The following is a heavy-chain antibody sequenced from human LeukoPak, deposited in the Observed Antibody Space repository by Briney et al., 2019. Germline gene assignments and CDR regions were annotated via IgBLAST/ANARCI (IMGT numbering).Heavy chain of an antibody. Sequence: GGSLRLSCAASGFTFSSFSMNWVRQAPGKGLEWVSSISSTSSYIYYADSVKGRFTISRDKDKNSVYLQMASLRAEDTAVYYCARESGSRSYYYYMDVWGKGTTVTVSS. D-gene: IGHD2-2*01. CDR3: ARESGSRSYYYYMDV. J-gene: IGHJ6*03. CDR1: GFTFSSFS. V-gene: IGHV3-21*01. CDR2: ISSTSSYI.